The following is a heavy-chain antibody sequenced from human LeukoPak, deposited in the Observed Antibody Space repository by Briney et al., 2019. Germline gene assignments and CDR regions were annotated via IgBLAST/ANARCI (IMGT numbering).Heavy chain of an antibody. Sequence: PSETLSLTCTVSGGSISSYYWSWLRQPPGKGLEWIGYIYYSGSTNYNPSLKSRVTISVDTSKNQFSLKLSSVTAADTAVYYCARRSVWHAFDIWGQGTMVTVSS. CDR2: IYYSGST. V-gene: IGHV4-59*08. CDR1: GGSISSYY. J-gene: IGHJ3*02. CDR3: ARRSVWHAFDI. D-gene: IGHD1-26*01.